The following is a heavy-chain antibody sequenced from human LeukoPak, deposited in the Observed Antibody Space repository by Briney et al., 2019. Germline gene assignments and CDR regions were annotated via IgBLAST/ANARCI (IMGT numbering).Heavy chain of an antibody. CDR1: GGSIISYY. CDR3: ARDRGSYISEY. J-gene: IGHJ4*02. V-gene: IGHV4-59*01. D-gene: IGHD3-10*01. Sequence: SETLSLTCTVYGGSIISYYWSWIRQPPGKGLEWIGYIHYSGGTNYNPSLKSRVTISVDTSKNQFSLKLSSVTAADTAVYYCARDRGSYISEYWGQGILVTVSS. CDR2: IHYSGGT.